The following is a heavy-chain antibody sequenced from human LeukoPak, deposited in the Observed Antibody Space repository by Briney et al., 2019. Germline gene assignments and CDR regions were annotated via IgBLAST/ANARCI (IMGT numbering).Heavy chain of an antibody. J-gene: IGHJ4*02. D-gene: IGHD2-15*01. CDR1: GGSVSGYY. Sequence: SETLSLTCSVSGGSVSGYYWSWIRQPPGKGLEWIGHMYYGGSASYNPSLKSRVTISIDTSKNQFSLTLSSVTAVDTAVYYCTRGAALPDDWGQGTLVTVSS. CDR3: TRGAALPDD. V-gene: IGHV4-59*02. CDR2: MYYGGSA.